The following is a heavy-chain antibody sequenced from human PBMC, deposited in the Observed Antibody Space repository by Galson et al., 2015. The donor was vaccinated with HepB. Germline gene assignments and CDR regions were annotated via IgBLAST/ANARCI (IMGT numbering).Heavy chain of an antibody. CDR3: ARILTGYYYYMDV. Sequence: SVKVSCKASGYTFTSYGISWVRQAPGQGLEWMGWISAYNGNTNYAQKLQGRVTMTTDTSTSTAYMELRSLRSDDTAVYYRARILTGYYYYMDVWGKGTTVTVSS. V-gene: IGHV1-18*01. D-gene: IGHD3-9*01. CDR2: ISAYNGNT. CDR1: GYTFTSYG. J-gene: IGHJ6*03.